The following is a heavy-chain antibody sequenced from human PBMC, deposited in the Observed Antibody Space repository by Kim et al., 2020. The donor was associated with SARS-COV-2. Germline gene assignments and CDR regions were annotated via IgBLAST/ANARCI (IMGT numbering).Heavy chain of an antibody. CDR3: ARDAGLFGQLDYFDY. V-gene: IGHV3-30*01. Sequence: GSVKGRLTISRDNSKDPLYRKMNSLRAEDTAVYYRARDAGLFGQLDYFDYWGQGTLVTVSS. D-gene: IGHD6-6*01. J-gene: IGHJ4*02.